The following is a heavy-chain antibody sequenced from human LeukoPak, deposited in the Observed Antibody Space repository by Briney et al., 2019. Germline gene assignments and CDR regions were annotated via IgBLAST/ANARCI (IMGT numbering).Heavy chain of an antibody. CDR3: VLRSSWNYYMDV. CDR2: ISSPGTHI. Sequence: PGGSLRLSCVASGFTFSNFEMNWVRQAPGKGLEWVSYISSPGTHIYYADSVEGRFTISRDNDKNSLYLQMNSLRAEDTAVYYCVLRSSWNYYMDVWGKGTTVAVSS. D-gene: IGHD6-13*01. CDR1: GFTFSNFE. V-gene: IGHV3-48*03. J-gene: IGHJ6*03.